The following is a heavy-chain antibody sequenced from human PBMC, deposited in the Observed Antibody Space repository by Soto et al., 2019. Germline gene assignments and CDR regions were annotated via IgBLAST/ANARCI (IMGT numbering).Heavy chain of an antibody. V-gene: IGHV1-46*01. J-gene: IGHJ4*02. Sequence: QVLLVQSGIEVKKPGASVKISCKASGYTFISYYIHWVRQAPGQGLEWMGVINPSGGNTAYAQKFQGRVTMTRDTFTTTVYMELSSLSSEDTAVYYCARLHSTTPPYYFDYWGQGTLVTASS. D-gene: IGHD2-2*01. CDR1: GYTFISYY. CDR2: INPSGGNT. CDR3: ARLHSTTPPYYFDY.